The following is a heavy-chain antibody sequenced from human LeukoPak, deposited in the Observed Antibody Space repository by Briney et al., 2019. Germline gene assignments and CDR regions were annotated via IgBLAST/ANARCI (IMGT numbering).Heavy chain of an antibody. CDR2: VYHSGST. Sequence: SETLSLTCAVSAYSISSGNYWGWIRQPPGKGLEWIGSVYHSGSTHYSPSLKSRVTIAVDTSKNQFSLKLSSVTAPDTAVYYCARNDSSGYFDYWGQGTLVTVSS. D-gene: IGHD3-22*01. CDR1: AYSISSGNY. J-gene: IGHJ4*02. CDR3: ARNDSSGYFDY. V-gene: IGHV4-38-2*01.